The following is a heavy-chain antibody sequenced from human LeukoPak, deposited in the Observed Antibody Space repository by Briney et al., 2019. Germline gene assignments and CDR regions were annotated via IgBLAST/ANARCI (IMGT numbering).Heavy chain of an antibody. V-gene: IGHV3-23*01. CDR2: ISGSGGST. J-gene: IGHJ4*02. CDR1: GFTFSSYA. D-gene: IGHD3-22*01. CDR3: AKDVYYDSSGYYTSSAH. Sequence: GGSLRLSCAASGFTFSSYAMSWVRQAPGKGLEWVSAISGSGGSTYYADSVKGRFTISRDNSKNTLYLQMNSLRAEDTAVYYCAKDVYYDSSGYYTSSAHWGQGTLVTVSS.